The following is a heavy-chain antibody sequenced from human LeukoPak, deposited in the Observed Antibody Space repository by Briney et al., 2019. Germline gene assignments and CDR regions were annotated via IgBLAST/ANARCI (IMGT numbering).Heavy chain of an antibody. CDR1: GYTFTGYY. D-gene: IGHD2-21*02. CDR3: ARVPTYCGGGCYPDY. CDR2: INTGNGNT. J-gene: IGHJ4*02. V-gene: IGHV1-3*04. Sequence: ASVKVSCKASGYTFTGYYMHWVRQAPGQRLEWMGWINTGNGNTRYSQKFQGRVTITRDTSASTAYMELSSLRSEDTAVFYCARVPTYCGGGCYPDYWGQGTLVTVSS.